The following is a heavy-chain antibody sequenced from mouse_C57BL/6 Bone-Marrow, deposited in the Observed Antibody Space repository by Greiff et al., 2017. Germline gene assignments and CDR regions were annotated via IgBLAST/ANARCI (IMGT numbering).Heavy chain of an antibody. J-gene: IGHJ1*03. Sequence: VQLKESGPGMVKPSQSLSLTCTVTGYSITSGYDWHWIRHFPGNKLEWMGYISYSGSTNYTPSLKSRISITHDTSKNHFFLKLNSVTTEDTATYYCAYGSSYDWYFDVWGTGTTVTVSS. CDR1: GYSITSGYD. V-gene: IGHV3-1*01. CDR3: AYGSSYDWYFDV. D-gene: IGHD1-1*01. CDR2: ISYSGST.